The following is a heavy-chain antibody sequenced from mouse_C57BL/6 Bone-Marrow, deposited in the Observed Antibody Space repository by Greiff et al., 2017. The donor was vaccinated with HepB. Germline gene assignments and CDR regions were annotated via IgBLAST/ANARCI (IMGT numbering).Heavy chain of an antibody. CDR3: ARRYGSIYYAMDD. CDR1: GFSLTSYG. Sequence: VKLEESGPGLVQPSQSLSITCTVSGFSLTSYGVHWVRQSPGKGLEWLGVIWSGGSTDYNAAFISRLSISKDNSKSQVFFKMNRLQADDTAIYYCARRYGSIYYAMDDWGQGTSVTVSS. D-gene: IGHD1-1*01. J-gene: IGHJ4*01. V-gene: IGHV2-2*01. CDR2: IWSGGST.